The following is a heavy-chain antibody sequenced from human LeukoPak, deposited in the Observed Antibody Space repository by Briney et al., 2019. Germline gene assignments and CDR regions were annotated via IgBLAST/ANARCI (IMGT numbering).Heavy chain of an antibody. Sequence: GGSLRLSCAASGFTSSSYAMHWVRQAPGKGLEWVAVISYDGSNKYYADSGKGRFTISRDNSKNTLYLQMNSLRAEDTAVYYCARDRATVSTGDSFDIWGQGTMVTVSS. CDR1: GFTSSSYA. CDR3: ARDRATVSTGDSFDI. D-gene: IGHD4-17*01. V-gene: IGHV3-30*04. CDR2: ISYDGSNK. J-gene: IGHJ3*02.